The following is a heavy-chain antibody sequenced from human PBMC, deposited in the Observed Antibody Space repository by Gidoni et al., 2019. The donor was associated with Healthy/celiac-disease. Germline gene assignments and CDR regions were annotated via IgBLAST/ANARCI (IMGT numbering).Heavy chain of an antibody. CDR2: INAGNGNT. V-gene: IGHV1-3*01. J-gene: IGHJ4*02. CDR1: GYTFTSYA. Sequence: QVQLVQSGAEVKKPGASVKVSCKASGYTFTSYAMHWVRQAPGQRLEWMGWINAGNGNTKYSQKFQGRVTITRDTSASTAYMELSSLRSEDTAVYYCARSYCGGDCYPSPFDYWGQGTLVTVSS. D-gene: IGHD2-21*02. CDR3: ARSYCGGDCYPSPFDY.